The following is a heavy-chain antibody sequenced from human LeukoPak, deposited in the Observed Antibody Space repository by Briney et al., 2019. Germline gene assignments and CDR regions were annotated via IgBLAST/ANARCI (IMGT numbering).Heavy chain of an antibody. CDR3: ARDWWVTPHPAFDY. V-gene: IGHV4-39*07. Sequence: SSETLSLTCTVSGGSISSSSYYWGWIRQPPGKGLEWIGSIYYSGSTYYNPSLKSRVTISVDTSKNQFSLKLSSVTAADTAVYYCARDWWVTPHPAFDYWGQGTLVTVSS. D-gene: IGHD2-15*01. CDR1: GGSISSSSYY. CDR2: IYYSGST. J-gene: IGHJ4*02.